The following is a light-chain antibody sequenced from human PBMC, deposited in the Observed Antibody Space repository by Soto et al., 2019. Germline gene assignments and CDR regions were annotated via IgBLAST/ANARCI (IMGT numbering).Light chain of an antibody. Sequence: LTQPASVSGSPGQSITISCTGTRSFVGSYSHLSRDQQHRGKAPRRMIYEGSKPLSGVSNRCSGTKSDNTASLTISGRQAEDEADYYFCSYAGSLYVFGTGTKVTVL. V-gene: IGLV2-23*01. CDR2: EGS. CDR1: RSFVGSYSH. J-gene: IGLJ1*01. CDR3: CSYAGSLYV.